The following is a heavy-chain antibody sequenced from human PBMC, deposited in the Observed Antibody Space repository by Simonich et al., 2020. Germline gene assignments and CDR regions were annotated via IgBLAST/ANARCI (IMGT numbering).Heavy chain of an antibody. CDR2: INPNRGGT. V-gene: IGHV1-2*02. J-gene: IGHJ3*02. CDR1: GYTFTGSY. D-gene: IGHD2-2*01. CDR3: AIDPEVPAAIRNALDI. Sequence: VQLVQSGAEVKKTGASVTVSCQASGYTFTGSYLHWVRQAPGQGCERRRGINPNRGGTNYEQKLECRVTMTRETSDSTAYMEMIRVRADDTAVYYCAIDPEVPAAIRNALDIWGQGTMVTVSS.